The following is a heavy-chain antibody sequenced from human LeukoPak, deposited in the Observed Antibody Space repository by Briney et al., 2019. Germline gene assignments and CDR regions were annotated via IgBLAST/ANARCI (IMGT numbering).Heavy chain of an antibody. CDR1: GFTVSSNY. CDR3: ARAYYGTLGPFDY. CDR2: IYSGGST. J-gene: IGHJ4*02. V-gene: IGHV3-53*01. Sequence: SGGPLRLSCAASGFTVSSNYMSWVRQAPGKGLEWVSVIYSGGSTYYADSVKGRFTISRDNSKNTLYLQMSSLRAEDTAVYYCARAYYGTLGPFDYWGQGTLVTVSS. D-gene: IGHD3-16*01.